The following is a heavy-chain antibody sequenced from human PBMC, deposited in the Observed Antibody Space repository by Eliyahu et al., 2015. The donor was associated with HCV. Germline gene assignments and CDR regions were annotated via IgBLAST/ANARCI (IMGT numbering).Heavy chain of an antibody. D-gene: IGHD3-3*01. J-gene: IGHJ3*02. CDR2: ISGSGGST. V-gene: IGHV3-23*01. CDR1: GFTFSSYA. Sequence: EVQLLESGGGLVQPGGSLRLSCAASGFTFSSYAMSWVRQAPGKGLEWVSAISGSGGSTYYADSVKGRFTISRDNSKNTLYLQMNSLRAEDTAVYYCAKGSPYYDFWSGYYTPDAFDIWGQGTMVTVSS. CDR3: AKGSPYYDFWSGYYTPDAFDI.